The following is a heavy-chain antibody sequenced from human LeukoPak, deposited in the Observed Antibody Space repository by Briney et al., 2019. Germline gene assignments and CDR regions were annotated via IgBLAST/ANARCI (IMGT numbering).Heavy chain of an antibody. CDR3: ARFGVDYDMDV. J-gene: IGHJ6*02. V-gene: IGHV4-59*11. CDR1: GGSISGHY. Sequence: SETLSLTCSVSGGSISGHYWTWIRQPPGKGLEWIGQIHYTGKPDYNPSPKSRITISVDTSKNQVSLQVSSVTAADSAIYYCARFGVDYDMDVWGHGTTVTVFS. CDR2: IHYTGKP. D-gene: IGHD3-16*01.